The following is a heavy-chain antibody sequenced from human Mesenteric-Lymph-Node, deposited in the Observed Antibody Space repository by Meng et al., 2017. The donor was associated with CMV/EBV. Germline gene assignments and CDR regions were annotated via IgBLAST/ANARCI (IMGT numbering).Heavy chain of an antibody. CDR2: INPNTGDT. V-gene: IGHV1-2*02. J-gene: IGHJ4*02. D-gene: IGHD3-22*01. Sequence: ASVKVSCKASGYTFSDYYLHWVRQAPGQGLEWMGWINPNTGDTHYIQKFQGRVTMTRDTSISTAYMDLGRLTYDDTAIYYCARGYYDDNGYPLDNWGQGTLVTVSS. CDR1: GYTFSDYY. CDR3: ARGYYDDNGYPLDN.